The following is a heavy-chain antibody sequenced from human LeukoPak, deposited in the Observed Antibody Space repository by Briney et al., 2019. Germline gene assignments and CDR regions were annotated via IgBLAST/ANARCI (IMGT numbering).Heavy chain of an antibody. CDR3: ARFIMYSSGWYFDY. V-gene: IGHV4-39*01. CDR2: IYYSGST. Sequence: SETLSLTCTVSGGSISSSSYYWGWIRQPPGKGLEWIGSIYYSGSTYYNPSLKSRVTISVDTSKNQFSLKLSSVTAADTAVYYCARFIMYSSGWYFDYWGQGTLVTVSS. D-gene: IGHD6-25*01. J-gene: IGHJ4*02. CDR1: GGSISSSSYY.